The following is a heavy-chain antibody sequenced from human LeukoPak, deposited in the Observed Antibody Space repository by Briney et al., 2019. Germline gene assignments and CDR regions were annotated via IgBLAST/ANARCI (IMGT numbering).Heavy chain of an antibody. CDR3: ARKPYSSSSRWFDP. V-gene: IGHV4-38-2*01. D-gene: IGHD6-13*01. CDR1: GYSISSGYY. J-gene: IGHJ5*02. CDR2: IYHSGST. Sequence: SETLSLTCAVSGYSISSGYYWGWIRQPPGKGLEWIGSIYHSGSTYYNPSLKSRVTIPVDTSKNQFSLKLSSVTAADTAVYYCARKPYSSSSRWFDPWGQGTLVTVSS.